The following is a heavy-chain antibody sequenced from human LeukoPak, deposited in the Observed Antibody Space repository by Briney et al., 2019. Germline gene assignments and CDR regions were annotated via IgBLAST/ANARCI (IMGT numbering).Heavy chain of an antibody. V-gene: IGHV4-4*02. CDR1: GGSISSSNW. D-gene: IGHD4-23*01. CDR2: IYHSGST. CDR3: ATSEGGGFFDY. J-gene: IGHJ4*02. Sequence: SGTLSLTCAVSGGSISSSNWWSWIRQPPGKGLEWIGEIYHSGSTNYNPSLKSRVTISVDKSKTQFSLKLSSVSAADTAIYYCATSEGGGFFDYWGQGTPVTVSS.